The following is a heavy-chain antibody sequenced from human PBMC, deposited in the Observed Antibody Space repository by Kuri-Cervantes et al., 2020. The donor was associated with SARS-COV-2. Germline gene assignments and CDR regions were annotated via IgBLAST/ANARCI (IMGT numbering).Heavy chain of an antibody. V-gene: IGHV3-74*01. CDR2: ISTDGSST. D-gene: IGHD6-19*01. CDR3: ARAPTLPVAGGFGY. CDR1: GFTFSRYW. J-gene: IGHJ4*02. Sequence: GGSLRLSCTASGFTFSRYWIHWVRQAPGKGLVWVSRISTDGSSTSYADSVKGRFTISRDNVKNTLYLEMNSLGAEDTAVYYCARAPTLPVAGGFGYWGQGTLVTVSS.